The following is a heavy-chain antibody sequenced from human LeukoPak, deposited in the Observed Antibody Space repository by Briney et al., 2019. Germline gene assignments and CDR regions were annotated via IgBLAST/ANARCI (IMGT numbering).Heavy chain of an antibody. V-gene: IGHV1-69*13. CDR1: GGTFSSYA. CDR2: IIPIFGTA. CDR3: ARVGDDYGDYIWFDP. J-gene: IGHJ5*02. D-gene: IGHD4-17*01. Sequence: SVKVSCKASGGTFSSYAISWVRQAPGQGLEWMGGIIPIFGTANYAQKFQGRVTITADESTSTAYMELSSLRSEDTAVCYCARVGDDYGDYIWFDPWGQGTLVTVSS.